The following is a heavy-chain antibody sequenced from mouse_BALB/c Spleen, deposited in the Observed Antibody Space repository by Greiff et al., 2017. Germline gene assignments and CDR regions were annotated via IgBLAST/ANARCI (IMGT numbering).Heavy chain of an antibody. CDR1: GYTFTSYY. V-gene: IGHV1S81*02. Sequence: QVQLQQSGAELVKPGASVKLSCKASGYTFTSYYMYWVKQRPGQGLEWIGEINPSNGGTNFNEKFKSKATLTVDKSSSPAYMQLSSLTSEDSAVYYCTNGRWYFDVWGAGTTVTVSS. CDR2: INPSNGGT. J-gene: IGHJ1*01. CDR3: TNGRWYFDV.